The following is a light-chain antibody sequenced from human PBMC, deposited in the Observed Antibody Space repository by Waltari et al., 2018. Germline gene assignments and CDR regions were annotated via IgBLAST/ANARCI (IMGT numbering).Light chain of an antibody. CDR2: DVS. Sequence: QSALTQPRSVSGSPGQSITISCTGTSSDVGGYNYVSWYQQHPGKAPKLIIYDVSKRPSGVPDRFSGSKSGNTASLTISVLQSEDEADYYCCSYAGSYTLWVFGGGTKLTVL. V-gene: IGLV2-11*01. CDR1: SSDVGGYNY. J-gene: IGLJ3*02. CDR3: CSYAGSYTLWV.